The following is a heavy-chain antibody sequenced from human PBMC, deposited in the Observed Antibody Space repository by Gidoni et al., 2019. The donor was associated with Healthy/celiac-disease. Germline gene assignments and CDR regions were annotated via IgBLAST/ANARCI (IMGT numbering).Heavy chain of an antibody. V-gene: IGHV3-23*01. CDR3: AKSSGYEKSPPYYYDMDV. J-gene: IGHJ6*03. D-gene: IGHD5-12*01. Sequence: EVQLLESGGGLVQPGGSLPLSCAASGSTFSSYAMRWVRQAPGKGLEWVSAISGRGGSTYYADSVKGRFPISRDNSKNTLYLQMNSLRAEDTAVYYCAKSSGYEKSPPYYYDMDVWGKGTAVTVSS. CDR1: GSTFSSYA. CDR2: ISGRGGST.